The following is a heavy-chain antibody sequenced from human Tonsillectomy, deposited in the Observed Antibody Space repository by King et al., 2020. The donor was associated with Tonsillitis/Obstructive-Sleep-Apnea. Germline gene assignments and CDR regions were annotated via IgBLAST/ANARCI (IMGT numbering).Heavy chain of an antibody. V-gene: IGHV4-39*01. J-gene: IGHJ4*02. Sequence: QLQESGPGLVKPSETLSLTCTVSGGSISSSSYYWGWIRQPPGKGLEWIGSIYYSGTTYYNPSLKSRVTKSVDTSMNHFSLKLSSVTAADTAVYYCARLEGAYYFDYWGQGTLVTVSS. CDR1: GGSISSSSYY. CDR2: IYYSGTT. CDR3: ARLEGAYYFDY. D-gene: IGHD1-26*01.